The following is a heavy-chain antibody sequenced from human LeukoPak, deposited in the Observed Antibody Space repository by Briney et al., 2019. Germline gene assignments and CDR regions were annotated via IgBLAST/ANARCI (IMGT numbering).Heavy chain of an antibody. Sequence: PGGSLRLSCAASGFTVSSNYMSWVRQAPGKGLEWVSVIYSGGSTYYADSVKGRFTISRDNSKNTLYLQMNSLRAEDTAVYYCARDGPYYYYGMDVWGQGTTVTVSS. J-gene: IGHJ6*02. V-gene: IGHV3-53*01. CDR3: ARDGPYYYYGMDV. CDR1: GFTVSSNY. CDR2: IYSGGST.